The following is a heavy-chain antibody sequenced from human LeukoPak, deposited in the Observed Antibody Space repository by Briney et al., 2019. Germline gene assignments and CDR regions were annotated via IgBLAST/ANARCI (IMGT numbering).Heavy chain of an antibody. J-gene: IGHJ5*02. Sequence: GGTLRLSCAASGFTFSTYRMNWVRQGPGKGLERVSSISMSGSYIYYAESVKGRFTISRDNAKNSLYLQMNSLRAEDTAVYYCAGGTVSDRQTAPPKEWFDRWGQGTLVTVSS. D-gene: IGHD6-6*01. V-gene: IGHV3-21*01. CDR3: AGGTVSDRQTAPPKEWFDR. CDR1: GFTFSTYR. CDR2: ISMSGSYI.